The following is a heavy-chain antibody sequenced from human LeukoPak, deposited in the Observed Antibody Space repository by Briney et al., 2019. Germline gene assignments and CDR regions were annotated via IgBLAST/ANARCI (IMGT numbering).Heavy chain of an antibody. V-gene: IGHV4-61*02. CDR2: IYTSGST. Sequence: SQTLSLTCTVSGGSISSGSYYWSWIRQPAGKGLEWIGRIYTSGSTNYNPSLKSRVTISLDTSKNQFSLKVTSVTAADTAVYYCARGRYYESSGYFVYYFDYWGQGTLVTVSS. CDR3: ARGRYYESSGYFVYYFDY. CDR1: GGSISSGSYY. D-gene: IGHD3-22*01. J-gene: IGHJ4*02.